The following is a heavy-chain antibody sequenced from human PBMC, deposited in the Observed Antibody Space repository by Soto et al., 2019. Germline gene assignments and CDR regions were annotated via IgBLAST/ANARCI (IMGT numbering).Heavy chain of an antibody. CDR2: IYYTGNA. CDR3: ARHKDTSSRYLLPDF. V-gene: IGHV4-39*01. D-gene: IGHD6-13*01. CDR1: GDSISSRSYY. J-gene: IGHJ4*02. Sequence: QLQLQESGPGLVKPSETLSLTCTVSGDSISSRSYYWGWIRQPPGKGLEWIGSIYYTGNAYYNPSLKSRVAVPVDTSKNQFSLKVTSVTATDTAVYYCARHKDTSSRYLLPDFWGQGTLVTVSS.